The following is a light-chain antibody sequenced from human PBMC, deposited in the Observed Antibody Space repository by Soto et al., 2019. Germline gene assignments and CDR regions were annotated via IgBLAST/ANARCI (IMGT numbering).Light chain of an antibody. V-gene: IGKV3-20*01. CDR1: QSVNNYY. CDR3: QHYGRSPPWT. CDR2: GTS. J-gene: IGKJ1*01. Sequence: EIVLTQSPGTLSLSPGERPTLSCRASQSVNNYYLAWFQQKPGQAPXLXXYGTSTRPPGIPDRFSGSGSGTDFSLTISRLEPEDFAVYYGQHYGRSPPWTFGQGTKVDIK.